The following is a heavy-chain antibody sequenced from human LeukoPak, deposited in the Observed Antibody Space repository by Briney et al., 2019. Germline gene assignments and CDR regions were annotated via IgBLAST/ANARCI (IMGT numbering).Heavy chain of an antibody. CDR2: IIPILGIA. CDR3: ARWLNSGYDSNWFYP. J-gene: IGHJ5*02. D-gene: IGHD5-12*01. Sequence: GASVKVSCKASGGTFSSYAISWVRQAPGQGLEWMGRIIPILGIANYAQKFQGRVTITADKSTSTAYMELSSLRSEDTAVYYCARWLNSGYDSNWFYPWGQGTLVTVSS. CDR1: GGTFSSYA. V-gene: IGHV1-69*04.